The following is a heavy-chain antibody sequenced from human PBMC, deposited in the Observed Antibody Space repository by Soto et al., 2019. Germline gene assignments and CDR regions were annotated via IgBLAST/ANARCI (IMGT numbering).Heavy chain of an antibody. Sequence: GGSLRLSCAASGFTFSSYAMSWVRQAPGKGLEWVSAISGSGGSTYYADSVKGRFTISRDNSKNTLYLQMNSLRAEDTAVYYCAKVLPAAPRGGSIYYYYYMDVWGKGTTVTVSS. D-gene: IGHD2-2*01. CDR2: ISGSGGST. CDR1: GFTFSSYA. J-gene: IGHJ6*03. V-gene: IGHV3-23*01. CDR3: AKVLPAAPRGGSIYYYYYMDV.